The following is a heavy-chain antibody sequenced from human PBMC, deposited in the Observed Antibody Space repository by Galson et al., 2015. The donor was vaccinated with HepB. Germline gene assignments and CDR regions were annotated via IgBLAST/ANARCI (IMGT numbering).Heavy chain of an antibody. D-gene: IGHD6-13*01. CDR2: ISAYNGNT. Sequence: SCKASGYTFTSYGITWVRQAPGQGLEWMGWISAYNGNTNYAQKVQGRVTMTTERTTSTANMELRSLRSDDTAVYYCARGPLAAAGDMDVWGQGTTVTVSS. V-gene: IGHV1-18*04. CDR1: GYTFTSYG. J-gene: IGHJ6*02. CDR3: ARGPLAAAGDMDV.